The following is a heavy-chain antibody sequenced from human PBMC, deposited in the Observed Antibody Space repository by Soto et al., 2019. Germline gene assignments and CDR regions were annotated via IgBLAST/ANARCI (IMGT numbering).Heavy chain of an antibody. CDR2: IIPIFNST. J-gene: IGHJ4*02. CDR1: GSRFSNYV. V-gene: IGHV1-69*06. D-gene: IGHD2-2*02. CDR3: AREGRGKKAGYNGLVSLGY. Sequence: QVQLVQSGAEVKTPGSSLKVSCTVSGSRFSNYVISWVRQAPGHGLEWLGRIIPIFNSTQYAQKFQGRVTIPADKSTNTAPLELSSLRSDDTAVYYCAREGRGKKAGYNGLVSLGYWGQGTLVTVSS.